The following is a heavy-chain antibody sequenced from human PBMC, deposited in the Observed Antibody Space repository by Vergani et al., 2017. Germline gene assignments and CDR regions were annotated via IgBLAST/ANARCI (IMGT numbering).Heavy chain of an antibody. CDR3: AREVAVAGLDY. CDR2: IYYSGST. D-gene: IGHD6-19*01. Sequence: QVQLQESGPGLVKPSQTLSLTCTVSGGSISSGGYYWSWIRQHPGKGLGWIEYIYYSGSTYYNPSLKSRVTLSVDTSKNQFSLKLSSVTAADTAVYYCAREVAVAGLDYWGQGTLVTVSS. V-gene: IGHV4-31*03. CDR1: GGSISSGGYY. J-gene: IGHJ4*02.